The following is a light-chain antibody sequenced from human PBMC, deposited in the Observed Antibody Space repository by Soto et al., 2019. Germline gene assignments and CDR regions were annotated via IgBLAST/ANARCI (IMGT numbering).Light chain of an antibody. CDR2: STN. CDR1: SASVSTSYY. CDR3: VLYMGSGVGV. Sequence: QTVVTQEPSFSVSPGGTVTLTCGLSSASVSTSYYPSWYQQTPGQAPRTLIYSTNTRSSGVPDRFSGSILGNKAALTITGAQADDESDYYCVLYMGSGVGVFGGGTKLTVL. V-gene: IGLV8-61*01. J-gene: IGLJ3*02.